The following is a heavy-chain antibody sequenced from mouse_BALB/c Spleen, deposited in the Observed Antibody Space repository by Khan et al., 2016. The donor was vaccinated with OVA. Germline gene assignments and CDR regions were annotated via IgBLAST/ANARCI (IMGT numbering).Heavy chain of an antibody. CDR2: ISYSGST. J-gene: IGHJ4*01. Sequence: EVQLQESGPGLVKPSQSLSLTCTVTGYSITSNYAWNWIRQFPGNKLEWMGYISYSGSTHYNPSLKSRITITRETSKNQFFLQLNSVTTEDTATYYCARANYYGYAMDYWGQGTSITVSS. CDR3: ARANYYGYAMDY. CDR1: GYSITSNYA. V-gene: IGHV3-2*02. D-gene: IGHD1-1*01.